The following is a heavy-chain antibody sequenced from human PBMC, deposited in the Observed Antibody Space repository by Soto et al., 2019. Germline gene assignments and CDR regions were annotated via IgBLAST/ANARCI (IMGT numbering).Heavy chain of an antibody. Sequence: DVQLVESGGGLIQPGESLRLSCAAFGLTVSGKKYVAWVRQAPGKGLEWVSALYDVDGSFYADSVKGRFTTSSDSSKTTVYLQMNGLRPDDTAVYYCASWHEREHAYDVWGQGTTVTVPS. J-gene: IGHJ3*01. D-gene: IGHD1-1*01. CDR3: ASWHEREHAYDV. V-gene: IGHV3-53*01. CDR1: GLTVSGKKY. CDR2: LYDVDGS.